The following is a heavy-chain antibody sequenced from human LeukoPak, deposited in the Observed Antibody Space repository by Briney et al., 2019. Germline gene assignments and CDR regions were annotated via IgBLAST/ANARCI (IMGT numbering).Heavy chain of an antibody. V-gene: IGHV4-59*02. Sequence: SETLSLTCTVSGASVRSHYWSWIRQTPGKRLEWIGYGFYIGRTNYNPSLGSRVAISLDTSKNQFSLRLTAVTAADTAVYYCARRDGDNYDFGYWGQGILVAVSS. D-gene: IGHD5-24*01. CDR1: GASVRSHY. CDR2: GFYIGRT. J-gene: IGHJ4*02. CDR3: ARRDGDNYDFGY.